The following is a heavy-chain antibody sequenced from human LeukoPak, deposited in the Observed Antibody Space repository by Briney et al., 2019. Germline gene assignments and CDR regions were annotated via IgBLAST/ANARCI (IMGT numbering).Heavy chain of an antibody. J-gene: IGHJ4*02. V-gene: IGHV4-61*02. Sequence: SQTLSLTCTVSGGSISSGSYYWSWIRQPAGKGLEWIGRIYTSGSTNYNPSLKSRVTISVDTSKNQFSLKLSSVPAADTAVYYCARDLYDFWSGYYLDYWGQGTLVTVSS. CDR1: GGSISSGSYY. CDR2: IYTSGST. D-gene: IGHD3-3*01. CDR3: ARDLYDFWSGYYLDY.